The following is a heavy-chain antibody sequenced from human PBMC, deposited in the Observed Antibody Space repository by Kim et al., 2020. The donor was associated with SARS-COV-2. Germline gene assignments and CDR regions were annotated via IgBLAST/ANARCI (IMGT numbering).Heavy chain of an antibody. CDR3: ARASYYDSTRPHYYYYGMDG. CDR2: IIPIFGTA. CDR1: GGTFSSYA. J-gene: IGHJ6*02. D-gene: IGHD3-22*01. Sequence: SVKVSCKASGGTFSSYAISWVRQAPGQGLEWMGGIIPIFGTANYAQKFQGRVTITADESTSTAYMGLSSLRSEDTAVYYCARASYYDSTRPHYYYYGMDGWGQGATVTVSS. V-gene: IGHV1-69*13.